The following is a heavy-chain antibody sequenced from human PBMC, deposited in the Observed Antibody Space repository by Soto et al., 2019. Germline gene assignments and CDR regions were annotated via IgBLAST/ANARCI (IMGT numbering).Heavy chain of an antibody. J-gene: IGHJ4*02. CDR3: ARGPGIMAKIDY. V-gene: IGHV4-31*03. CDR1: GCSISRGGYY. D-gene: IGHD3-16*01. Sequence: QVQLLESGPGLVKPSQTLSLTCTVSGCSISRGGYYWSWIRQHPGKGLEWIGYIYYSGSTYYNPSLKSRVTISVDTSKNQFSLKLSSVTAADTAVYYCARGPGIMAKIDYWGQGTLVTVSS. CDR2: IYYSGST.